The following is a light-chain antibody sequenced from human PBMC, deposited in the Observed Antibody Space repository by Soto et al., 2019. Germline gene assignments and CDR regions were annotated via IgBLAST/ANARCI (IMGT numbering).Light chain of an antibody. Sequence: SYELTQPPSVSVSPGQTARITCSGDTLSKQYAYWYQKKPGQAPVMVIKKDSERPSGIPERFSGSSSGTRITLTISGVQAEDEADYYCQSADRSGTYVVFGGGTKLTVL. CDR3: QSADRSGTYVV. CDR1: TLSKQY. CDR2: KDS. J-gene: IGLJ2*01. V-gene: IGLV3-25*03.